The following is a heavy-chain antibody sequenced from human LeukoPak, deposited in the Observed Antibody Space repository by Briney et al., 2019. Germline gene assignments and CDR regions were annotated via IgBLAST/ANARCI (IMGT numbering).Heavy chain of an antibody. V-gene: IGHV3-21*01. CDR2: ISSSSSYI. CDR1: GFTFSSYS. J-gene: IGHJ4*02. D-gene: IGHD3-10*01. CDR3: ARVLLWFGELYDY. Sequence: PGGSLRLSCAASGFTFSSYSMNWVRQAPGKGLEWVSSISSSSSYIYYADSVKGRFTISRDNAKNSLYLQMNRLRAENTAVYYCARVLLWFGELYDYWGQGTVVTVSS.